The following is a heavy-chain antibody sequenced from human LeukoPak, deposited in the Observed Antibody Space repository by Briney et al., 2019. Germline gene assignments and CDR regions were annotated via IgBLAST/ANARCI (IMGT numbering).Heavy chain of an antibody. J-gene: IGHJ5*02. Sequence: SETLSLTCTVSGGSISSSSYYWGWIRQPPGKGLEWIGSIYYSGSTYYNPSLKSRVTISADTSNNQFSLKLSSVTAADTAVYYCAREVIAAHNWFDPWGQGTLVTVSS. CDR3: AREVIAAHNWFDP. CDR2: IYYSGST. V-gene: IGHV4-39*07. CDR1: GGSISSSSYY. D-gene: IGHD6-6*01.